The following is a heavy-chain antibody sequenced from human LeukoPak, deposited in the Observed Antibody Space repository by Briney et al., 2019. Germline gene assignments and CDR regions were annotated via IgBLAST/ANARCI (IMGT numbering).Heavy chain of an antibody. CDR1: GFTFSSYA. J-gene: IGHJ3*02. CDR3: AKVFGYYDSSGYYYDGAFDI. CDR2: ISYDGSNK. D-gene: IGHD3-22*01. Sequence: PGRSLRLSCAASGFTFSSYAMHWVRQAPGKGLEWVAVISYDGSNKYYADSVKGRFTISRDNSKNTLYLQMNSLRAEDTAVYYCAKVFGYYDSSGYYYDGAFDIWGQGTMVTVSS. V-gene: IGHV3-30-3*01.